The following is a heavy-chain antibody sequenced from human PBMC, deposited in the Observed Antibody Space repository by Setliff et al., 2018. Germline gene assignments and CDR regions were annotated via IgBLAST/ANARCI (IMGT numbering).Heavy chain of an antibody. CDR2: IMPGRDT. J-gene: IGHJ4*02. D-gene: IGHD1-1*01. CDR1: GDSLSGYY. V-gene: IGHV4-34*12. CDR3: ATTGTYRYFDY. Sequence: SETLSLTCAVYGDSLSGYYWSWIRQSPKKGLEWIGEIMPGRDTLYSPSLESRLTITIDTSKNQFSLRLNSVTASDTAVYYCATTGTYRYFDYWGQGTLVTVSS.